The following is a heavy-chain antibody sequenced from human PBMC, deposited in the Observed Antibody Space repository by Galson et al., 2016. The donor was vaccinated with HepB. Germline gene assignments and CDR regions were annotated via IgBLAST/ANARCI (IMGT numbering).Heavy chain of an antibody. Sequence: SLRLSCAASGFTLTNYGMHWVRQAPGKGLEWVALIWYNGKNEYYADSVKGRFTISRDTSKNTLFLQMNSLRVEDTAVYYCAKSYSTAYYSAWDYWGQGTLVTVSS. CDR3: AKSYSTAYYSAWDY. V-gene: IGHV3-33*06. J-gene: IGHJ4*02. CDR1: GFTLTNYG. CDR2: IWYNGKNE. D-gene: IGHD1-26*01.